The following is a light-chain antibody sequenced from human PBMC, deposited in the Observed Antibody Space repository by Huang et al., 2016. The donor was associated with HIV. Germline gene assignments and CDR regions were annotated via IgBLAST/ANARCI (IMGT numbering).Light chain of an antibody. CDR3: QQYNNWPPIT. CDR1: QSVSSN. V-gene: IGKV3-15*01. CDR2: SAS. Sequence: EIMMTQSPATLSVSPGERATLSCRASQSVSSNLAWYQQKPGQAPRLLIYSASTRATGIPPRFSGSGSGTEFSFTISSLQSEDLAVYYCQQYNNWPPITFGQGTRLEMK. J-gene: IGKJ5*01.